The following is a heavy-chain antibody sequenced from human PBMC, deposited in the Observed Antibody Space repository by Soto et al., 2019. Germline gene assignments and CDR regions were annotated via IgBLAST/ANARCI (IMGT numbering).Heavy chain of an antibody. J-gene: IGHJ4*02. CDR3: ARHPGYYDILTGYTTYYFDY. CDR1: GGSIGTYY. Sequence: PSETLCLTCTVSGGSIGTYYWSWIRQPPGKGLEWIGYIYYRGNTDYNPSLKSRVTISLDTPKNQFSLKLSSVTAADTAVYYCARHPGYYDILTGYTTYYFDYWGQGILVTVS. V-gene: IGHV4-59*08. CDR2: IYYRGNT. D-gene: IGHD3-9*01.